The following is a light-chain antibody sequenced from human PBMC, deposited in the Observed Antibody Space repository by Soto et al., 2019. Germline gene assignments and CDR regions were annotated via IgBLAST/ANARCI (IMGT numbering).Light chain of an antibody. Sequence: EIVMTQSPATLSVSPGERATLSCRASQSVSSNLAWYQQKPGQAPRLLIYGASTRATGIPARFSGSGSGKEFTLPISSLQSEDFAVYYCQQYNNWWTFGQGTKVEIK. CDR1: QSVSSN. CDR3: QQYNNWWT. J-gene: IGKJ1*01. CDR2: GAS. V-gene: IGKV3-15*01.